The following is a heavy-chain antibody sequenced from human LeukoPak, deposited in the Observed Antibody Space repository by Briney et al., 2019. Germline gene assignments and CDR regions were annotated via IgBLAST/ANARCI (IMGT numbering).Heavy chain of an antibody. Sequence: SETLSLTCAVYGGSFSGHYWSWIRQPPGKGLEWIGEINHSGSTNYNPSLKSRVTISVDTSKNQFSLKLSSVTAADTAVYYCARGACYYDGSVPESTWYGMDVWGQGTTVTVSS. V-gene: IGHV4-34*01. CDR3: ARGACYYDGSVPESTWYGMDV. J-gene: IGHJ6*02. CDR2: INHSGST. D-gene: IGHD3-22*01. CDR1: GGSFSGHY.